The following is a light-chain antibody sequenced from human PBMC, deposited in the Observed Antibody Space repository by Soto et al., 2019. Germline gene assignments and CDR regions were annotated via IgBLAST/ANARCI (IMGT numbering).Light chain of an antibody. CDR2: GAS. J-gene: IGKJ1*01. CDR1: QSVSSNY. Sequence: EILMAQSQGTLSLSPGDRATLSCRASQSVSSNYLAWYQQKPGQAPRLLIYGASGRATGIPDRFSGSGSGTDFTLTISRLEPEDFAVYYCQQYGSSPRTFGQGTKVDIK. V-gene: IGKV3-20*01. CDR3: QQYGSSPRT.